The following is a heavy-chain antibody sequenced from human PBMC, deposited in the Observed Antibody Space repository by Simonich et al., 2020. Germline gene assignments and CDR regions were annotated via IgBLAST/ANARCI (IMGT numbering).Heavy chain of an antibody. CDR2: IYYSGST. CDR1: GGSISSSSYY. J-gene: IGHJ3*02. CDR3: ARHAGFAFDI. D-gene: IGHD6-13*01. Sequence: QLQLQESGPGLVKPSETLSLTCTVSGGSISSSSYYWGWIRQPPGKGLEWIGSIYYSGSTYDNPSLKSRVTISGDTSKNQFPLKLSSVTAADTAVYYCARHAGFAFDIWGQGTMVTVSS. V-gene: IGHV4-39*01.